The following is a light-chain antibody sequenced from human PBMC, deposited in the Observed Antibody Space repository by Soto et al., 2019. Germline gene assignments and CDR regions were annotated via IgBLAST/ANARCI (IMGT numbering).Light chain of an antibody. CDR2: DNN. Sequence: QSVLTQPPSVSAAPGQKVTISCSGSSSNIGNNYVSWYQQLPGTAPKLLIYDNNKRPSGTPDRFSGSKSGTSATLGITGLQTGDEADYYCGTWDSSLSAYYVFGTGTKLTVL. J-gene: IGLJ1*01. CDR1: SSNIGNNY. CDR3: GTWDSSLSAYYV. V-gene: IGLV1-51*01.